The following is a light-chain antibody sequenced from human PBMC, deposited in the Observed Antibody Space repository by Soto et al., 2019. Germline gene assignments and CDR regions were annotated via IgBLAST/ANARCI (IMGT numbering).Light chain of an antibody. J-gene: IGLJ2*01. CDR2: DVF. V-gene: IGLV2-8*01. Sequence: QSALTQPPSASGSPGQSVTISCTGTSRDIGGYYFVSWYQQHPGKAPKLMIYDVFKRPSGVPDRFSGSKSGNTASLTVSGLQADDEADYYCSSYGGSNNLLFGGGTKLTVL. CDR3: SSYGGSNNLL. CDR1: SRDIGGYYF.